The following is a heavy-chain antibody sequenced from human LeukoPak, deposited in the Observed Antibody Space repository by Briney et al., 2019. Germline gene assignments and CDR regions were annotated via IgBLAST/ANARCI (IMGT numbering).Heavy chain of an antibody. CDR2: IKSKTDGETT. J-gene: IGHJ4*02. V-gene: IGHV3-15*01. CDR3: TTDYYDYVWGSYRPDY. Sequence: GGSLRLSCAASGFTFSNHAMHWVRQAPGQGLEWVARIKSKTDGETTDYAAPVKGRFTISRDDSKNTLYLQMNSLKTEDTAVYYCTTDYYDYVWGSYRPDYWGQGTLATVSS. CDR1: GFTFSNHA. D-gene: IGHD3-16*02.